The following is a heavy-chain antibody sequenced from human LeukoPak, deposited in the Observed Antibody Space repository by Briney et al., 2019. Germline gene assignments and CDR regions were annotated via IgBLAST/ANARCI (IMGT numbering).Heavy chain of an antibody. CDR3: AKAGSGAYPDAFDI. V-gene: IGHV3-23*01. CDR1: GFTFSTYA. Sequence: GGSLRLSCAASGFTFSTYAMSWVRQAPGKGLEWVSAISYNGDVTYYADSVKGRFTISRDNSKNTLYLQMSSLRAEDTAVYYCAKAGSGAYPDAFDIWGKGTMVTVSS. J-gene: IGHJ3*02. D-gene: IGHD2-15*01. CDR2: ISYNGDVT.